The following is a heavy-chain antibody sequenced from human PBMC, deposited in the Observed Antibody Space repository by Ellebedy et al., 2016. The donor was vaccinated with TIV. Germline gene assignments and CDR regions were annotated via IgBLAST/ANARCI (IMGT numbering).Heavy chain of an antibody. CDR1: GFTFSSYG. V-gene: IGHV3-33*03. D-gene: IGHD2-15*01. Sequence: GGSLRLXXAASGFTFSSYGMHWVRQAPGKGLEWVAVIWYDGSNKYYADSVKGRFTISRDNAKNSLYLQMNSLRAEDTAVYYCARILYCSGGSCYPSLDYWGQGTLVTVSS. CDR3: ARILYCSGGSCYPSLDY. CDR2: IWYDGSNK. J-gene: IGHJ4*02.